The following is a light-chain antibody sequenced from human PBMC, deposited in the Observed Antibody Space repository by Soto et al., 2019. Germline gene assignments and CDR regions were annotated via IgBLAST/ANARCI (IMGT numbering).Light chain of an antibody. CDR3: QQHGTSPIT. J-gene: IGKJ1*01. CDR1: QIISSTY. CDR2: GAS. V-gene: IGKV3-20*01. Sequence: EIVMTQSPATLSVSPGERATLSCRASQIISSTYLGWYQQKPGQAPRLLVYGASSRATGIPDRFSGSGSGTDFTLTISRLEPEDFAVYYCQQHGTSPITFGQGTKVDIK.